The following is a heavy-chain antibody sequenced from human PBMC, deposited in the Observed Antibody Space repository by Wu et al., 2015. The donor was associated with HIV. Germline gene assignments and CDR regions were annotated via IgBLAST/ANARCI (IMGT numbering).Heavy chain of an antibody. CDR3: ARIRDWALHDAFDI. J-gene: IGHJ3*02. D-gene: IGHD3/OR15-3a*01. CDR1: GETFGTYA. Sequence: QVQLLQSGAEVKKPGSSVKVSCKASGETFGTYAVSWVRQAPGQGLEWMGWINPNSGDTNYAQKFRGRVTMTRDTSISTAYLELSRLRYDDTAVYYCARIRDWALHDAFDIWGQGTMVTVSS. V-gene: IGHV1-2*02. CDR2: INPNSGDT.